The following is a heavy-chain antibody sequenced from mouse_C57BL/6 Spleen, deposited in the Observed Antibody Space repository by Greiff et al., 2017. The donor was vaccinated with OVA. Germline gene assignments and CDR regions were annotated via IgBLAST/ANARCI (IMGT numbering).Heavy chain of an antibody. CDR2: IYPGDGDT. V-gene: IGHV1-82*01. D-gene: IGHD2-4*01. J-gene: IGHJ2*01. CDR3: ARSYYEYDRGNLFDY. Sequence: QVQLQQSGPELVKPGASVKISCKASGYAFSSSWMNWVKQRPGKGLEWIGRIYPGDGDTNYNGKFKGKATLTADKSSSTAYMQLSSLTSEDSAVYFCARSYYEYDRGNLFDYWGQGTTLTVSS. CDR1: GYAFSSSW.